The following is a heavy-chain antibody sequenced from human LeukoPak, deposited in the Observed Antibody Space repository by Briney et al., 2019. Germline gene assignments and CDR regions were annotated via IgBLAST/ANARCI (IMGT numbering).Heavy chain of an antibody. CDR2: INPNSGDK. Sequence: ASVKVSCKASGYTFTGYYMHWVRQAPGQGLEWMGRINPNSGDKNYAQKFQGRVTMTRDRSISTDYMELSSLRYDDTAVCVCSLYRDFVYWGHGTLVTVSS. CDR3: SLYRDFVY. CDR1: GYTFTGYY. J-gene: IGHJ4*01. V-gene: IGHV1-2*02. D-gene: IGHD5/OR15-5a*01.